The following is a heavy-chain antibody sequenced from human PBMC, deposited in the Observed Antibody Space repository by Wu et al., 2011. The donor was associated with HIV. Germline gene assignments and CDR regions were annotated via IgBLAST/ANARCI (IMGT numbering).Heavy chain of an antibody. CDR1: GYTFTGYY. Sequence: QVQLVQSGAEVKKPGASVKVSCKASGYTFTGYYMHWVRQAPGQGLEWMGWINPNSGGTNYAQKFQGRVTMTRDTSISTAYMELSRLRSDDTAVYYCARDGGVGPPGLNYYYYYMDVWGKGTTVTVSS. V-gene: IGHV1-2*02. J-gene: IGHJ6*03. CDR2: INPNSGGT. CDR3: ARDGGVGPPGLNYYYYYMDV. D-gene: IGHD3-16*01.